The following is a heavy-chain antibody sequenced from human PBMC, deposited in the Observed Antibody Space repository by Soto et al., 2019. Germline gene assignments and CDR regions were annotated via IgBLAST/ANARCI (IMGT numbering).Heavy chain of an antibody. V-gene: IGHV1-3*04. CDR1: GYTFTAYA. CDR3: AGGVVGSCTDGFFDY. CDR2: ITTGNHNT. J-gene: IGHJ4*02. D-gene: IGHD2-8*02. Sequence: ASVKVSCKASGYTFTAYAIHWVRQAPGQRPEWMGWITTGNHNTAYSQKFQDRLTITGDTSASTAYMELRSLRSDDTAVFYCAGGVVGSCTDGFFDYWGQGIVVTVSS.